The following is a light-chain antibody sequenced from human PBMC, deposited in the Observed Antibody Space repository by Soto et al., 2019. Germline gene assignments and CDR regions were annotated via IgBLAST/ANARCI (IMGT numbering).Light chain of an antibody. J-gene: IGKJ5*01. CDR1: QSVSSY. CDR2: GAS. V-gene: IGKV3-15*01. Sequence: SPGNLSLSSVERATPPCRASQSVSSYLAWYQQKPGQAPRLLIYGASTRATGIPARFSGSGSGTEFTLTISSLQSEDFAVYYCQQYNNWPPITFGQGTRLEIK. CDR3: QQYNNWPPIT.